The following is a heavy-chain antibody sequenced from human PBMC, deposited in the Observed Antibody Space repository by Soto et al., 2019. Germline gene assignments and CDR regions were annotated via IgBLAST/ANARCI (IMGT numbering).Heavy chain of an antibody. D-gene: IGHD3-10*01. J-gene: IGHJ3*02. CDR3: ATALVITMVRGVSDAFDI. Sequence: EVQLVESGGGLVKPGGSLRLSCAASGFTFSSYSMNWVRQAPGKGLEWVSSISSSSSYIYYADSVKGRFTISRDNAKNSLYLQMNSLRAEDTAEYYCATALVITMVRGVSDAFDICGQGTMVTVSS. CDR1: GFTFSSYS. CDR2: ISSSSSYI. V-gene: IGHV3-21*01.